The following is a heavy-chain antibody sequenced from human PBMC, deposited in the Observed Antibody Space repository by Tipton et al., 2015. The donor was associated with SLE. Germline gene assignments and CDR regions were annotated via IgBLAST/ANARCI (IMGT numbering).Heavy chain of an antibody. CDR1: GFTFSSYW. V-gene: IGHV3-74*01. Sequence: SLRLSCAASGFTFSSYWMHWVRQAPGKGLVWVSRINSDGSSTSYADSVKGRFTISRDNAKNTLYLQMNSLRAEDTAVYYCAGDQSYDSSISAFDIWGQGTMVTVSS. CDR3: AGDQSYDSSISAFDI. D-gene: IGHD3-3*01. J-gene: IGHJ3*02. CDR2: INSDGSST.